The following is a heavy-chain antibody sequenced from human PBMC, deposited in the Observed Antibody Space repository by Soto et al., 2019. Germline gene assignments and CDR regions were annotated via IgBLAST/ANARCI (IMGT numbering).Heavy chain of an antibody. D-gene: IGHD2-2*01. CDR1: GYTFTGYY. V-gene: IGHV1-2*04. Sequence: ASVKVSCKASGYTFTGYYMHWVRQAPGQGLAWMGWINPNSGGTNYAQKFQGWVTMTRDTSISKAYMELSRLRSDDTAVYYCARASCSSTSCYWGYYMDVWGKGTTVTVSS. J-gene: IGHJ6*03. CDR2: INPNSGGT. CDR3: ARASCSSTSCYWGYYMDV.